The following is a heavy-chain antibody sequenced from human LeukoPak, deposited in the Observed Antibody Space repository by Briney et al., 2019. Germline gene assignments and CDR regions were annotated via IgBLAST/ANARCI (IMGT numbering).Heavy chain of an antibody. Sequence: GGSLRLSCAASGFTFSSYWMHWVRQAPGKGLVWVSRINSDGSSTSYADSVKGRFTISRDNAKNTLYLQMNSLRAEDTAVYYCAKPSTSFGELPPYYYYGLDVWGKGTRSPSPQ. V-gene: IGHV3-74*01. CDR3: AKPSTSFGELPPYYYYGLDV. CDR2: INSDGSST. D-gene: IGHD3-10*01. CDR1: GFTFSSYW. J-gene: IGHJ6*04.